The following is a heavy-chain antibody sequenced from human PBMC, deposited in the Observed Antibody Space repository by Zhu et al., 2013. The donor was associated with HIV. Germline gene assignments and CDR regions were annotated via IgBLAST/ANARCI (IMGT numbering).Heavy chain of an antibody. D-gene: IGHD4-17*01. CDR2: INPGGGST. V-gene: IGHV1-46*01. J-gene: IGHJ3*02. CDR3: ARTTVTTDDAVDI. Sequence: QVQLVQSGAAVKKPGASVKVSCKASGYSFISYYIHWVRQAPGQGLEWMGVINPGGGSTTYAQKFQGRLTMTRGTSTSTVYMELSSLTSEDTAVYYCARTTVTTDDAVDIWGQGTMVTVSS. CDR1: GYSFISYY.